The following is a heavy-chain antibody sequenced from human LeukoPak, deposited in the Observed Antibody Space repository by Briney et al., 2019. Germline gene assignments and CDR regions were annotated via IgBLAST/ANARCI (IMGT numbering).Heavy chain of an antibody. D-gene: IGHD6-19*01. V-gene: IGHV4-59*01. CDR1: GGSISSYY. CDR3: ARFSGWAYDFDY. Sequence: SETLSLTCTVSGGSISSYYWSWIRQPPGKGLEWIGYIYYSGSTNYNPSLKGRVTISLDTSKNQFSLKLSSVTAADTAVYYCARFSGWAYDFDYWGQGALVTVSS. CDR2: IYYSGST. J-gene: IGHJ4*02.